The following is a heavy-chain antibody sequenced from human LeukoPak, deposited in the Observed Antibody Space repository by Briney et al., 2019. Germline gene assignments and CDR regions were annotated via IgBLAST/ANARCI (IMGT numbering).Heavy chain of an antibody. CDR2: ISYDGSNK. D-gene: IGHD6-19*01. CDR3: AKEGTSSGWYLFADY. CDR1: GFAFSSFG. Sequence: PGGSLRLSCAASGFAFSSFGMHWVRQAPGKGLEWVTVISYDGSNKYYADSVKGRFTISRDNSKNTLYLQMNSLRAEDTAVYYCAKEGTSSGWYLFADYWGQGTLVTVSS. V-gene: IGHV3-30*18. J-gene: IGHJ4*02.